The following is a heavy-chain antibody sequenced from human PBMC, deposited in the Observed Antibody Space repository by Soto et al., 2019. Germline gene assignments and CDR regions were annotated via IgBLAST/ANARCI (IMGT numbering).Heavy chain of an antibody. CDR1: GYRFTSYS. V-gene: IGHV5-51*01. J-gene: IGHJ5*02. CDR2: IYPDDSET. Sequence: PGESLKISCKGSGYRFTSYSIGWVRQMPGKGLEWMWLIYPDDSETRYSPSFQGQVTISVDKSLDIAYLQWNSLKASDTAIYYCARQAAPNNWSDPWGQGTLVTVSS. CDR3: ARQAAPNNWSDP. D-gene: IGHD6-13*01.